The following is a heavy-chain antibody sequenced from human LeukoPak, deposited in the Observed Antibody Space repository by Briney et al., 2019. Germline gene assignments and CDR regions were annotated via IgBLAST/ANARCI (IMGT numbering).Heavy chain of an antibody. J-gene: IGHJ3*02. D-gene: IGHD5-18*01. CDR3: ARRTTITANGAFDI. Sequence: SSETLSLTCTVSGGSISSYYWSWIRQPAGKGLEWIGRIYTSGSTNYNPSLKSRVTMSVDTSKNQFSLKLSSVTAADTGVYYCARRTTITANGAFDIWGQGTMVTVSS. V-gene: IGHV4-4*07. CDR2: IYTSGST. CDR1: GGSISSYY.